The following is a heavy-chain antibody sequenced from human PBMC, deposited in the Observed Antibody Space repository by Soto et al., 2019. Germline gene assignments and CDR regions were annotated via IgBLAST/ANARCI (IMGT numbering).Heavy chain of an antibody. V-gene: IGHV1-58*02. CDR2: IVVGSGNT. CDR1: GFTFTSSS. D-gene: IGHD2-21*01. CDR3: AADPPYCGGDCPAG. Sequence: SVKVSCKASGFTFTSSSMQWVRQARGQRLEWIGWIVVGSGNTNYAQKFQERVTITRDMSTSTAYMELSSLRSEDTAVYYCAADPPYCGGDCPAGWGQGTLVTVSS. J-gene: IGHJ4*02.